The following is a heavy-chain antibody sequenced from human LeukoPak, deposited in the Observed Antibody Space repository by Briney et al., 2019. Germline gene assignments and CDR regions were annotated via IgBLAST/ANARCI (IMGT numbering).Heavy chain of an antibody. V-gene: IGHV3-74*01. J-gene: IGHJ6*02. Sequence: GGSLRLSCAASGFPFSSYWMHWVCQVPGKGLLWVSRINSDGSATIYADSVRGRFTISRDNAKNTLYLQMSGLRVEDTAVYHCASDSPYYGMDVWGQGTTVTVSS. CDR3: ASDSPYYGMDV. CDR2: INSDGSAT. CDR1: GFPFSSYW.